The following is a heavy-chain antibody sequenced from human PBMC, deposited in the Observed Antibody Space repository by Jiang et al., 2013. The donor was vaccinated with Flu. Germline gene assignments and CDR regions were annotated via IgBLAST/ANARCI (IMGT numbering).Heavy chain of an antibody. J-gene: IGHJ6*02. D-gene: IGHD6-13*01. CDR2: ISGSGGST. V-gene: IGHV3-23*01. Sequence: LESGGGVVQPGRSLRLSCAASGFTFSSYAMSWVRQAPGKGLEWVSAISGSGGSTYYADSVKGRFTISRDNSKNTLYLQMNSLRAEDTAVYYCAKSSPGSSWYGDPYYYYGMDVWGQGTTVTVSS. CDR3: AKSSPGSSWYGDPYYYYGMDV. CDR1: GFTFSSYA.